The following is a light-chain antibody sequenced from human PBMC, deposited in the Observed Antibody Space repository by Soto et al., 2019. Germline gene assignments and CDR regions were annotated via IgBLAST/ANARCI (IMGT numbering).Light chain of an antibody. CDR2: GAS. Sequence: EIVLTQSPGTLSLSPGERATLSCRASQSVGSRYLAWYQQKPGQAPRLLIYGASSRATGIPDRFSGSESGTDFTLTVSRLEPEDFAVYYCQHYGRSPWTVGQGTKVEIK. CDR3: QHYGRSPWT. CDR1: QSVGSRY. V-gene: IGKV3-20*01. J-gene: IGKJ1*01.